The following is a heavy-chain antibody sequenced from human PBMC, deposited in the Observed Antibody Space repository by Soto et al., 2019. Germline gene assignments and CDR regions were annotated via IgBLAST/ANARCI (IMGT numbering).Heavy chain of an antibody. J-gene: IGHJ4*02. Sequence: ASVKVSCKTSGYTFSSYSVNWVRQAPGQGLEWMAWISTYSGNTHYSERLQGRVTVTLDKSARTAFMEMWGLTSDDTGVYFCARDNGYFDLWGQGTLVTVSS. CDR1: GYTFSSYS. V-gene: IGHV1-18*01. CDR2: ISTYSGNT. CDR3: ARDNGYFDL. D-gene: IGHD2-8*01.